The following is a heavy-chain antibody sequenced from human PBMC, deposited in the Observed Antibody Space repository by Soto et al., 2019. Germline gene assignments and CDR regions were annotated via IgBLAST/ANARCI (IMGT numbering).Heavy chain of an antibody. D-gene: IGHD6-13*01. V-gene: IGHV3-72*01. J-gene: IGHJ4*02. Sequence: EVQLVESGGGLVQPGGSLRLSCAVSGFTFSDHYMDWVRQAPGKGLEWIARIRNKANSYTTEYAASVKGRLTISRDDPQYTLYLQMNSLKTGDTAVYYCARVHSSIWYGSYFDYWGQGTLVTVSS. CDR3: ARVHSSIWYGSYFDY. CDR2: IRNKANSYTT. CDR1: GFTFSDHY.